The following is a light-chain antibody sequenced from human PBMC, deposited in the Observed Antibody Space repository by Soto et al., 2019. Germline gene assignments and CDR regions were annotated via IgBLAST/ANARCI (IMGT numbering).Light chain of an antibody. CDR2: GES. Sequence: EIVLTQYPGTLSLSPGERATLSCRASQSVTISYLAWYQKKPGQAPRLLIYGESRRATGIPDRFTDSGSGTDFILTISRLDTEDFPLYYCQQYGTSPFTFGPGTKVAIK. CDR1: QSVTISY. J-gene: IGKJ3*01. V-gene: IGKV3-20*01. CDR3: QQYGTSPFT.